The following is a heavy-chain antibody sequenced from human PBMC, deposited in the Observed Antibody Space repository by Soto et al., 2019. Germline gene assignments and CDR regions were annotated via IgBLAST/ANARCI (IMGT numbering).Heavy chain of an antibody. CDR2: SYYSGTS. D-gene: IGHD1-20*01. J-gene: IGHJ5*02. Sequence: SETLSLTCTVSGGSIRVQSYYWTWIRQTPGKGLEWVGSSYYSGTSYFNPALKGRVTISVDTSTNQFSPRLTSVTAADTAVYYCTRRYNWNDYYFDPWGQGTLVTVS. CDR3: TRRYNWNDYYFDP. V-gene: IGHV4-39*01. CDR1: GGSIRVQSYY.